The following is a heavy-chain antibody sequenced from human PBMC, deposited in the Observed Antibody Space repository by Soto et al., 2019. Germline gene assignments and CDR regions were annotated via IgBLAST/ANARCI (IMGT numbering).Heavy chain of an antibody. CDR1: GYTFTGYY. CDR3: ARGRTGTRGGDY. J-gene: IGHJ4*02. D-gene: IGHD1-1*01. Sequence: ASVKVSCKASGYTFTGYYMHWVRQAPGQGLEWMGWMNPNSGNTGYAQKFQGRVTMTMNTSISTAYMELSSLRSEDTAVYYCARGRTGTRGGDYWGQGTLVTVSS. V-gene: IGHV1-8*02. CDR2: MNPNSGNT.